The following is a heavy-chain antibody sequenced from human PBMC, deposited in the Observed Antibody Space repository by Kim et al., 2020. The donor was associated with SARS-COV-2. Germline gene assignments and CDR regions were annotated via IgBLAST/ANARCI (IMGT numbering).Heavy chain of an antibody. Sequence: SETLSLTCTVSGGSVSSGSYYWSWIRQPPGKGLEWIGYIYYSGSTNYNPSLKSRVTISVDTSKNQFSLKLSSVTAADTAVYYCAREIRSYYYDSSGAFDIWGQGTMVTVSS. J-gene: IGHJ3*02. D-gene: IGHD3-22*01. V-gene: IGHV4-61*01. CDR1: GGSVSSGSYY. CDR3: AREIRSYYYDSSGAFDI. CDR2: IYYSGST.